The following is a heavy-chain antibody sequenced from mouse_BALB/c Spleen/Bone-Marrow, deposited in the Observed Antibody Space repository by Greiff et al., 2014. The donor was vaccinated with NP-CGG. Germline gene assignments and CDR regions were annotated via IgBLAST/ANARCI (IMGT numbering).Heavy chain of an antibody. J-gene: IGHJ1*01. CDR1: GFSLTSYG. CDR2: IWAGGST. V-gene: IGHV2-9*02. Sequence: VKLVESGPGLVAPSQSLSITCTVSGFSLTSYGVHWVRQPPGKGLEWLGVIWAGGSTNYNSALMSRLSISKDNSKSQVFLKMNSLQTDDTAMYYCARVYLWNFDVWGAGTTVTVSS. D-gene: IGHD2-3*01. CDR3: ARVYLWNFDV.